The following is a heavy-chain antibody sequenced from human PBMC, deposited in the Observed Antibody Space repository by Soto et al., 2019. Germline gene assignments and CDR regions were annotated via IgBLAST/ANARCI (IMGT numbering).Heavy chain of an antibody. V-gene: IGHV4-4*07. J-gene: IGHJ5*02. CDR3: ARDYYDSSGRRYNWFDP. CDR2: IYTSGST. CDR1: GGSISSYY. D-gene: IGHD3-22*01. Sequence: LSLTCTVSGGSISSYYWSWIRQPAGKGLEWIGRIYTSGSTNYNPSLKSRVTMSVDTSKNQFSLKLSSVTAADTAVYYCARDYYDSSGRRYNWFDPWGQGTLVTVSS.